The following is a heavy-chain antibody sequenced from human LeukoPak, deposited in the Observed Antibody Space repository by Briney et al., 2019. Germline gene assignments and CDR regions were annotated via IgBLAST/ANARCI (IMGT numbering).Heavy chain of an antibody. CDR3: AKDMGSSGAFDY. J-gene: IGHJ4*02. D-gene: IGHD1-26*01. CDR1: GFTFDDYA. V-gene: IGHV3-9*03. CDR2: ISWNSGSI. Sequence: GGSLRLSCAASGFTFDDYAMHWVRQAPGKGLEWVSGISWNSGSIGYADSVKGRFTISRDNAKNSLYLQMNSLRAEDMALYYCAKDMGSSGAFDYWGQGTLVTVSS.